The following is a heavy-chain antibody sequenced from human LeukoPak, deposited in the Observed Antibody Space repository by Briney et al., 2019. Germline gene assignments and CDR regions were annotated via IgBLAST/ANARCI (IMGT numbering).Heavy chain of an antibody. CDR3: AKVLLPQLSTTYWDC. Sequence: PGGSLRLSCAASGYKFNSYAMVWVRQAPGKGLEWVSGITDSGGTTYYADSVKGRFTISRDNSKSTLYLQMNSLRAEDTAIYYCAKVLLPQLSTTYWDCWGGGTLVTVSP. CDR1: GYKFNSYA. V-gene: IGHV3-23*01. J-gene: IGHJ4*02. D-gene: IGHD5/OR15-5a*01. CDR2: ITDSGGTT.